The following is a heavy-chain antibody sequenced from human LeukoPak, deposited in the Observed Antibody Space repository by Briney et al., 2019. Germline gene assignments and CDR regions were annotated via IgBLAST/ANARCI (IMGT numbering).Heavy chain of an antibody. CDR3: ARDIYYGSGNFDY. CDR2: ISGSGSTI. V-gene: IGHV3-48*03. Sequence: GGSLRLSCAASGFTISSYEMNWVRQAPGKGLEWVSYISGSGSTIYYADSVKGRFTISRDNAKNSLYLQMNSLRAEDTAVYYCARDIYYGSGNFDYWGQGTLVTVSS. CDR1: GFTISSYE. D-gene: IGHD3-10*01. J-gene: IGHJ4*02.